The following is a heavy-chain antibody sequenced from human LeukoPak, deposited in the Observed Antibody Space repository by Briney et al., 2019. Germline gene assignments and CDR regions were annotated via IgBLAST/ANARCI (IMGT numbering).Heavy chain of an antibody. D-gene: IGHD3-10*01. CDR1: GYTFTSYG. Sequence: ASVKVSCKASGYTFTSYGISWVRQAPGQGLEWMGWISAYNGNTNYAQKLQGRVTMTTDTSTSTAYMELRSLRSDGTAVYYCARVGDGGLLWFGELSGWGQGTLVTVSS. CDR2: ISAYNGNT. CDR3: ARVGDGGLLWFGELSG. J-gene: IGHJ4*02. V-gene: IGHV1-18*01.